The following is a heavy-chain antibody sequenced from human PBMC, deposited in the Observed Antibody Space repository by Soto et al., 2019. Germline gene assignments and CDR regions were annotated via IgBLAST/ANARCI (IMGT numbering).Heavy chain of an antibody. Sequence: SETLSLTCTVSGASISRYYWSWIRQPPGKGLEWIGYISDSGSTDYNPSLKGRVTISVDTSKNQFSLKLNSVTAADTAVYYCARHYYTDPFDYWGQGTLVTVPQ. J-gene: IGHJ4*02. CDR1: GASISRYY. CDR3: ARHYYTDPFDY. V-gene: IGHV4-59*08. D-gene: IGHD3-22*01. CDR2: ISDSGST.